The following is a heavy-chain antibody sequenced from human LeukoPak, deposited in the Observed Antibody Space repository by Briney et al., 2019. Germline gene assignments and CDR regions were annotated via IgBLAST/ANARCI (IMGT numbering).Heavy chain of an antibody. Sequence: ASVKVSCKASGYTFTAYYMHWVRQAPGQGLEWMGWINPNNGGTNYAQRFQGRVTMTRDTSINTAYMELSGLKSDDTAVYYCAREGGSSGYYVDWGQGTLVTVSS. J-gene: IGHJ4*02. CDR2: INPNNGGT. CDR3: AREGGSSGYYVD. V-gene: IGHV1-2*02. CDR1: GYTFTAYY. D-gene: IGHD3-22*01.